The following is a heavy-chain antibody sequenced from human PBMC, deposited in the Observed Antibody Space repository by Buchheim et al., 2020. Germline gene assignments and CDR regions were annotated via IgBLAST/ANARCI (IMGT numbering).Heavy chain of an antibody. V-gene: IGHV3-48*04. Sequence: EVQLVESGGGLVQPGGSLRLSCAASGFTFSSYSMNWVRQAPGKGLEWVSYISSSSSTIYYADSVKGRFTFSRDNAKNSLYLQMNSLRAEDTAVYYCARARYRGYSSGWWPFDPWGQGTL. CDR3: ARARYRGYSSGWWPFDP. CDR1: GFTFSSYS. J-gene: IGHJ5*02. CDR2: ISSSSSTI. D-gene: IGHD6-19*01.